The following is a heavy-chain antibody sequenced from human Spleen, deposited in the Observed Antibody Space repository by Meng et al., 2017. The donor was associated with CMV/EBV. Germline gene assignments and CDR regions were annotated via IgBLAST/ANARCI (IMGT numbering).Heavy chain of an antibody. V-gene: IGHV3-7*01. CDR3: ARGPASCDSPTCRILDY. J-gene: IGHJ4*02. Sequence: GGSLRLSCAVSGFTFRNSWMTWIRQTPDKRLEWVANIKQDGSEKYYVDSVKGRFTISRDNAKNSLYLQMSSLRAADTGVYYCARGPASCDSPTCRILDYWGPGTLVTVSS. CDR1: GFTFRNSW. D-gene: IGHD2-21*01. CDR2: IKQDGSEK.